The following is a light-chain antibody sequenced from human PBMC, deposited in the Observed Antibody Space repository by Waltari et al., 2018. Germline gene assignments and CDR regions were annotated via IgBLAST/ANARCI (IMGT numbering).Light chain of an antibody. CDR2: SNN. CDR1: TSNIGGNT. CDR3: ASWDDSLDGWV. Sequence: QAVLTQPPSVSGAPGQRVTISCSGSTSNIGGNTVSWCRQFPGTAPKLLIYSNNRRPSGAPVRFAGSKSGTSASRDISGLQSEDEADYYWASWDDSLDGWVFGGGTKLTVL. J-gene: IGLJ2*01. V-gene: IGLV1-44*01.